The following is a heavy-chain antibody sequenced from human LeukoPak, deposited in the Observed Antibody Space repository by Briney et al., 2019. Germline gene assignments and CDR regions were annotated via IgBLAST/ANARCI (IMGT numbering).Heavy chain of an antibody. CDR3: ASRAGYTGSWSAFDY. D-gene: IGHD6-13*01. J-gene: IGHJ4*02. Sequence: GGSLRLSCTASTLTLNNYWMSWVRQAPWKGLEWVANIKQDGSEKYHVDSVKGRFTISRDNAKNSLYLQMNSLRAEDTAVYYCASRAGYTGSWSAFDYWGQGTLVTVSS. V-gene: IGHV3-7*05. CDR1: TLTLNNYW. CDR2: IKQDGSEK.